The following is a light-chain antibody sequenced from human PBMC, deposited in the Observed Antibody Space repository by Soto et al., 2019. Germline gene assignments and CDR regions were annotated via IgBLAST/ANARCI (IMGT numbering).Light chain of an antibody. J-gene: IGLJ1*01. Sequence: QSALTQTASVSGSPGQSITISCTGTSSDVGGYRYVSWYQQHPGKAPKLMIYEVSNRPSGVSNRFSGSKSGNTASLTSSGLQAEDEADYYCSSYTSGSTYVFGTGTKFTVL. CDR1: SSDVGGYRY. V-gene: IGLV2-14*01. CDR2: EVS. CDR3: SSYTSGSTYV.